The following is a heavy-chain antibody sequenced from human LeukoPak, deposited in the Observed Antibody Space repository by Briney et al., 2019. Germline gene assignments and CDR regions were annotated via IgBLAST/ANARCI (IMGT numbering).Heavy chain of an antibody. CDR3: ARVGPWVNPDYYYYYMDV. Sequence: PGGSLRLSCVASAFTFSSYSMNWVRQAPGKGLEGVSSISSSGSYIYYADSVKGGFTISRYNAKKSLYIKMNILRAEDTAVYYCARVGPWVNPDYYYYYMDVWGKGTTVTVSS. D-gene: IGHD1-14*01. CDR1: AFTFSSYS. V-gene: IGHV3-21*01. CDR2: ISSSGSYI. J-gene: IGHJ6*03.